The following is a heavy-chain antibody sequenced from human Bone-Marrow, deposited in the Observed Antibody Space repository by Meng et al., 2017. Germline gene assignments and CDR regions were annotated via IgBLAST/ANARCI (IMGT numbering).Heavy chain of an antibody. V-gene: IGHV1-69*06. CDR2: IIPIFGTA. Sequence: SVTVSCKASGGTFSSYAISWVRQAPGQGLAWMGGIIPIFGTANYAQKFQGRVTITADKSTSTAYMELSSLRSEDTAVYYCASPGIAAVDAFDIWGQGTMVTVSS. CDR1: GGTFSSYA. D-gene: IGHD6-13*01. J-gene: IGHJ3*02. CDR3: ASPGIAAVDAFDI.